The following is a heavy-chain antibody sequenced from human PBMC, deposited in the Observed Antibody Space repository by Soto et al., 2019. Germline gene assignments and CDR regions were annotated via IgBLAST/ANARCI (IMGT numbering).Heavy chain of an antibody. CDR2: IRWDGSEE. Sequence: EVQLVESGGGLVRPGGSLRLSCAASGFTFSSYWMNWVRQTPGKGLEWVANIRWDGSEEYYVASRKGRFTISRDNSKNSLYLHMDSLRDKNTAVYYCARGTMAPGLDYWGQGILVTVSS. V-gene: IGHV3-7*01. CDR1: GFTFSSYW. J-gene: IGHJ4*02. D-gene: IGHD3-3*01. CDR3: ARGTMAPGLDY.